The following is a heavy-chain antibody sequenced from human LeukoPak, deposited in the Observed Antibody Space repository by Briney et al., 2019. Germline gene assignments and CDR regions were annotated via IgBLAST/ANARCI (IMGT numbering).Heavy chain of an antibody. Sequence: GGSLRLSCAASGFTFTNYWMSWVRQTPGKGLEWVANINQDGSEKFYVDSVTGRFTISRDNTKNSLYLQMNSLRAEDTAVYYCATKAVPRPRLYDAFDFWGQGTVVTVSS. V-gene: IGHV3-7*01. CDR1: GFTFTNYW. D-gene: IGHD2-2*02. J-gene: IGHJ3*01. CDR2: INQDGSEK. CDR3: ATKAVPRPRLYDAFDF.